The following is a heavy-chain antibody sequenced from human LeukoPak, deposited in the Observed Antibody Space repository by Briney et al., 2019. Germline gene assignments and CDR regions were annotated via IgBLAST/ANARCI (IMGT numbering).Heavy chain of an antibody. D-gene: IGHD6-19*01. CDR2: IIPIFGTA. Sequence: SVKVSCKASGGTFSSYAISWVRQAPGQGLEWMGGIIPIFGTANYAQKFQGRVTITRDTSASTAYMELSTLRSEDTAVYYCARGSSSDWPLEYWGRGILVTVSS. J-gene: IGHJ4*02. CDR1: GGTFSSYA. CDR3: ARGSSSDWPLEY. V-gene: IGHV1-69*05.